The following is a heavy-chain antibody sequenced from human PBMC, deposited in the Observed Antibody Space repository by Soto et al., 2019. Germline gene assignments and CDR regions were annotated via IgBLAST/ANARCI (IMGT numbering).Heavy chain of an antibody. D-gene: IGHD3-3*01. J-gene: IGHJ6*02. V-gene: IGHV3-30-3*01. CDR2: ISYDGSNK. CDR3: ARESLVRDYVFWSGYYREGPPAV. CDR1: GFTFSSYA. Sequence: PGGSLRLSCAASGFTFSSYAMHWVRQAPGKGLEWVAVISYDGSNKYYADSVKGRFTISRDNSKNTLYLKMDSLRAEDTAVYYCARESLVRDYVFWSGYYREGPPAVWGQGTTVTVSS.